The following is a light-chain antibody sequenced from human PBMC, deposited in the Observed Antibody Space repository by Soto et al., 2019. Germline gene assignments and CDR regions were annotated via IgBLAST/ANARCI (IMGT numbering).Light chain of an antibody. CDR3: TSYTSDNRNYV. CDR1: SSDVGAYTS. V-gene: IGLV2-14*01. CDR2: EVS. Sequence: QSVLTQPASVSGSPGQSITISCTGTSSDVGAYTSVSWYQQHPGKAPKLMIYEVSNRPSGVSNRFSGSKSANTASLTISGLQADDEAHYYCTSYTSDNRNYVFGNGTKVTVL. J-gene: IGLJ1*01.